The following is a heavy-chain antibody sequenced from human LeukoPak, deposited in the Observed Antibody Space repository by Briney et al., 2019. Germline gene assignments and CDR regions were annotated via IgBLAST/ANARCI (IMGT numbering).Heavy chain of an antibody. CDR3: AREAYSGNFYSDH. CDR2: IKKDGSEK. D-gene: IGHD1-26*01. V-gene: IGHV3-7*01. J-gene: IGHJ4*02. Sequence: GGSLRLSCAASGFTFSTYWMSWVRQAPGKGLEWVANIKKDGSEKNYLDSVKGRFTISRDNAKNSLSLQMNSLRAEDTGVYYCAREAYSGNFYSDHWGQGTLVTVSS. CDR1: GFTFSTYW.